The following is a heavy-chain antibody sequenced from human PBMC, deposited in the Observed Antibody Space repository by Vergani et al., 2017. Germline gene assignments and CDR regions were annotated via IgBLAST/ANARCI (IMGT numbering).Heavy chain of an antibody. CDR2: MNPNSGNT. J-gene: IGHJ6*03. V-gene: IGHV1-8*01. Sequence: QVQLVQSGAEVKKPGASVKVSCKASGYTFTSYDINWVRQATGQGLEWMGWMNPNSGNTGYAQKFQGRVTMTRNTSISTAYMELSSLRSEDTAVYYCERARSCSSTSCLYYYYYMDVWGKGTTVTVSS. D-gene: IGHD2-2*01. CDR3: ERARSCSSTSCLYYYYYMDV. CDR1: GYTFTSYD.